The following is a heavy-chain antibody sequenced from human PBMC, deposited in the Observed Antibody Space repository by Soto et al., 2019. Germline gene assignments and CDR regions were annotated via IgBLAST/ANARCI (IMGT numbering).Heavy chain of an antibody. Sequence: QVQLVQSGAEVKKPGSSVTVSCKASGGTFSSYTISWVRQAAGQGLQWMGGIIPIFGTANYAQKFQGRVTLTADDSASTAYMELSSLRSEDTGVYYCARGNHRWLQLWYFDLWGRGTLVTVSS. CDR2: IIPIFGTA. J-gene: IGHJ2*01. D-gene: IGHD5-12*01. CDR3: ARGNHRWLQLWYFDL. CDR1: GGTFSSYT. V-gene: IGHV1-69*12.